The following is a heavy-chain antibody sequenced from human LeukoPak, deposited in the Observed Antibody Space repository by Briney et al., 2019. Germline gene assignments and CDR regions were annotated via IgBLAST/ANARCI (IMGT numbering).Heavy chain of an antibody. CDR3: ARVLSIVVVPGATFWFDP. D-gene: IGHD2-2*01. CDR1: GGPLSGYY. V-gene: IGHV4-34*01. J-gene: IGHJ5*02. Sequence: PSETLSLTCAVYGGPLSGYYWSWIRQPPRKGREWIGDVNHRGSTNYNPPLKSRVTISVDTSNNQFSLKLSSVTAADTAVYHCARVLSIVVVPGATFWFDPWGQGTLVTVSS. CDR2: VNHRGST.